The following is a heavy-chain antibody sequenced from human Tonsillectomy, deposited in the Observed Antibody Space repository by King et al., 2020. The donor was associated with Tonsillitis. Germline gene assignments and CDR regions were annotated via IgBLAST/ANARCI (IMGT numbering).Heavy chain of an antibody. Sequence: VQLQQSGPGLVKPSQTLSLTCAISGDSVSRNSAAWSWIRQSPSRGLEWLGRTYYRSKGYNDYAVSVKRRITINPDTSKNRFSLQLNSVTPEDTAVYYCARLYGDYPFFYFDYWGQGTLVTVSS. CDR1: GDSVSRNSAA. V-gene: IGHV6-1*01. D-gene: IGHD4-17*01. CDR3: ARLYGDYPFFYFDY. J-gene: IGHJ4*02. CDR2: TYYRSKGYN.